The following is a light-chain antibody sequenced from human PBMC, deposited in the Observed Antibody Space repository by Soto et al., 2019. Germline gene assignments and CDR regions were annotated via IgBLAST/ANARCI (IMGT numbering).Light chain of an antibody. CDR2: DAS. J-gene: IGKJ5*01. CDR3: QQRSKWPIT. Sequence: IVSRQSLATLSXXVGDXSTLXXWASQSVSSYLAWYQQKPGQAPRLLIYDASNWATGIPARFSGSGSGTDFTLTISSLEPEDFAVYYCQQRSKWPITFGQGTRMEIK. V-gene: IGKV3-11*01. CDR1: QSVSSY.